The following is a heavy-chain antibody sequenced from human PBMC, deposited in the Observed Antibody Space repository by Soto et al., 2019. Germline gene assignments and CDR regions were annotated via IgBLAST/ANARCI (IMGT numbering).Heavy chain of an antibody. V-gene: IGHV1-2*02. CDR2: INPNSDDT. J-gene: IGHJ5*02. CDR1: GYPFSGNQ. CDR3: AKKHSLDYIIWDFDP. D-gene: IGHD4-4*01. Sequence: GASVKVSCKASGYPFSGNQIHWLRRAPGQGVEWMGRINPNSDDTNYAQKFQGRGTMTRDTSIDTAYLELTGLTYDDTATYYCAKKHSLDYIIWDFDPWGQGTLVTVSS.